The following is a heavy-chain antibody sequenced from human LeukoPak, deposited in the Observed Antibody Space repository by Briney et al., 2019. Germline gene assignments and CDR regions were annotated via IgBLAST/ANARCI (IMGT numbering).Heavy chain of an antibody. V-gene: IGHV4-34*01. Sequence: PSETLSLTCAVYDGSSGYYWSWIRPPPREGLEWIGEIHPSGINSFNPSLKSRASISADTSKNQFSLKLTSVTAADAALYYCSRGRDQSKTGDYWGQGTLVTVSS. CDR1: DGSSGYY. CDR3: SRGRDQSKTGDY. CDR2: IHPSGIN. J-gene: IGHJ4*02. D-gene: IGHD2-2*01.